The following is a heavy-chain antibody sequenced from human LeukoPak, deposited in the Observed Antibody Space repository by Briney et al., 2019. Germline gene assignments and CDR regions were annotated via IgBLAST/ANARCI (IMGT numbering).Heavy chain of an antibody. Sequence: GGSLRLSCAASGFTFSSYAMSWVRQAPGKGLEWVSAISASGGTTYYADSVKGRFTISRDNSKNTLYPQMNSLRAEDTAVYYCAKDLIGSGSFLDVWGKGTTVTVSS. CDR3: AKDLIGSGSFLDV. D-gene: IGHD3-10*01. J-gene: IGHJ6*04. CDR2: ISASGGTT. CDR1: GFTFSSYA. V-gene: IGHV3-23*01.